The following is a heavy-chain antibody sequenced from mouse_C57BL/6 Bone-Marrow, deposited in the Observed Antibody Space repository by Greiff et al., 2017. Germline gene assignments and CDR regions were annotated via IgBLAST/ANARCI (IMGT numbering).Heavy chain of an antibody. CDR2: ISYDGSN. CDR3: ANSDGYDGEVAY. D-gene: IGHD2-2*01. J-gene: IGHJ3*01. Sequence: DVKLQESGPGLVKPSQSLSLTCSVTGYSITSGYYWNWIRQFPGNKLEWMGYISYDGSNNYNPSLKNRISITRDTSKNQFFLKLNSVTTEDTATYYCANSDGYDGEVAYWGQGTLVTVSA. CDR1: GYSITSGYY. V-gene: IGHV3-6*01.